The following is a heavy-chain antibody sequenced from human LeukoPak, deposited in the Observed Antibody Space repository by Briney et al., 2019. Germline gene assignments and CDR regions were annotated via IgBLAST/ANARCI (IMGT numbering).Heavy chain of an antibody. CDR2: ISSSGSTI. CDR3: ARLTAMVALDY. D-gene: IGHD5-18*01. J-gene: IGHJ4*02. V-gene: IGHV3-48*03. Sequence: GGSLRLSCAASGFTFSSYEMNWVRQAPGKGPERVSYISSSGSTIYYADSVKGRFTISRDNAKNSLYLQMNSLRAEDTAVYYCARLTAMVALDYWGQGTLVTVSS. CDR1: GFTFSSYE.